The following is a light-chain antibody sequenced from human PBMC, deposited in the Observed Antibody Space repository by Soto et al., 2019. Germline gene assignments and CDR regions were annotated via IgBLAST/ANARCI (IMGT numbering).Light chain of an antibody. CDR1: SSDVGGSGL. V-gene: IGLV2-23*01. Sequence: QSALTQPASLSGSPGQSITISCTGTSSDVGGSGLVSWYQFHTGKAPKLLIFEGFKRPSVISNRFSGSKSGSTASLTISGLQAEDEADYYCCSYAGRSTWDVVFGGWTKLTVL. CDR3: CSYAGRSTWDVV. J-gene: IGLJ2*01. CDR2: EGF.